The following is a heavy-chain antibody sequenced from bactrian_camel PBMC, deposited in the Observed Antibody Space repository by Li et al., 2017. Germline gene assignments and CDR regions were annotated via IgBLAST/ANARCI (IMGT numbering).Heavy chain of an antibody. CDR1: LNPDSRYC. D-gene: IGHD4*01. CDR2: IWTGDHST. V-gene: IGHV3S1*01. CDR3: AADEGRRHRWLLREYESLY. Sequence: HVQLVESGGGSVQAGGSLRLSCETSLNPDSRYCLGWIRQVPGKEREGVALIWTGDHSTYYLDTVKGRFTISQAHAKNTLYLQMNSLKPEDTAMYYCAADEGRRHRWLLREYESLYWGQGPQVPV. J-gene: IGHJ4*01.